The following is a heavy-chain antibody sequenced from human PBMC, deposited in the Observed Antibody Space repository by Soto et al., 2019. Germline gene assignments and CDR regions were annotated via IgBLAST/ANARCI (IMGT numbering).Heavy chain of an antibody. D-gene: IGHD6-13*01. Sequence: SETLSLTCAVSGGSISSYYWSWIRQPPGKGLEWVGYIYYSGSTKYNPSLTSRVTISVDTSKNQFSLKLSSVTAADTAVYYCARREGQLAAFDIWGQGTLVT. CDR1: GGSISSYY. CDR3: ARREGQLAAFDI. CDR2: IYYSGST. V-gene: IGHV4-59*01. J-gene: IGHJ3*02.